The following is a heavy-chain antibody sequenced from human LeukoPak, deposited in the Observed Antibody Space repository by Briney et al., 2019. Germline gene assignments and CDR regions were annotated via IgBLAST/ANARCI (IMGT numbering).Heavy chain of an antibody. V-gene: IGHV3-7*03. Sequence: GGSLRLSCAASGFTFSTYWMTWVRQAPGKGLEWVANLKEDGSENYYVDSVKGRFTISRDNAKNSLYLQMNSLRAEDTALYYCARGPYGSGKSAFDIWGQGTMVTVSS. CDR1: GFTFSTYW. D-gene: IGHD3-10*01. J-gene: IGHJ3*02. CDR3: ARGPYGSGKSAFDI. CDR2: LKEDGSEN.